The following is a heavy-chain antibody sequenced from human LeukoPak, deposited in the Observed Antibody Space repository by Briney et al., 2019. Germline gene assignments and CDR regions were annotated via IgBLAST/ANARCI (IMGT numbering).Heavy chain of an antibody. J-gene: IGHJ1*01. CDR3: AKDATQLAYCGGDYSPEYFQH. D-gene: IGHD2-21*02. V-gene: IGHV3-23*01. CDR2: ISGSGGST. Sequence: GGSLRLSCAASGFTFSSYAMSWVRQAPGKGLEWVSAISGSGGSTYYADSVKGRFTISRDNSKNTLYLQMNSLRAEDTAVYYCAKDATQLAYCGGDYSPEYFQHWGQGTLVTVSS. CDR1: GFTFSSYA.